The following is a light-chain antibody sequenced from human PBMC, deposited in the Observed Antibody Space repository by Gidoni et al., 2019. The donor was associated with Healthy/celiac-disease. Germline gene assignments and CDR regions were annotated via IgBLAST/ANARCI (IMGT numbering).Light chain of an antibody. CDR2: QDS. CDR3: QAWDSSILHVV. CDR1: KLGDKY. V-gene: IGLV3-1*01. Sequence: SYELTQPPSVSVSPGQTASITCSGDKLGDKYACWYQQKPGQSPVLVIYQDSKRPSGIPERFSGSNSGNTATLTISGTQAMDEADYYWQAWDSSILHVVVGGGTKLTVL. J-gene: IGLJ2*01.